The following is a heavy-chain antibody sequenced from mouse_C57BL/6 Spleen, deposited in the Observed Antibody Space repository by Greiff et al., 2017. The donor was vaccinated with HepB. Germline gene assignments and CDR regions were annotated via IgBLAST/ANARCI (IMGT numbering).Heavy chain of an antibody. CDR1: GYTFTDYN. V-gene: IGHV1-22*01. CDR3: ARSSMVTKDYYAMDS. Sequence: VQLQQSGPELVKPGASVKMSCKASGYTFTDYNMHWVKQSNGKSLEWIGYINPNNGGTSYNQKFKGKATLTVNKSSSTAYMELRSLTSEDSAVYYCARSSMVTKDYYAMDSWGQGTSVTVSS. D-gene: IGHD2-2*01. CDR2: INPNNGGT. J-gene: IGHJ4*01.